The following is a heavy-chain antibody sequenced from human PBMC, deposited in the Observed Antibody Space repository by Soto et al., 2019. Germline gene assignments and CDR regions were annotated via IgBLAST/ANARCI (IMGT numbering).Heavy chain of an antibody. Sequence: ASVKVSCKASGYTFTSYDINWVRQATGQGLEWMGWMNPNSGNTGYAQKFQGRVTMTRNTSISTAYMELSSLRSEDTAVYYCARGEYYDSSGYLYYYYGMDFLGQGTTVTVSS. CDR3: ARGEYYDSSGYLYYYYGMDF. CDR1: GYTFTSYD. D-gene: IGHD3-22*01. V-gene: IGHV1-8*01. J-gene: IGHJ6*02. CDR2: MNPNSGNT.